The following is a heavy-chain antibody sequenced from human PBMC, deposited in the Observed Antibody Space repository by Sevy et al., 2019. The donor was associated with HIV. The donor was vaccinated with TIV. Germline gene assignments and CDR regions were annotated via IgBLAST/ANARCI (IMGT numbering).Heavy chain of an antibody. CDR3: ARDDGNYYFHY. Sequence: GGSLRLSCAASGFTFSNYAVNWVRRAPGKGLEWVANIKQDAGQKYYVDSVKGRFTISRVNAKNSLYLQMNSLRAEDTAVYFCARDDGNYYFHYWGQGTLVTVSS. CDR2: IKQDAGQK. D-gene: IGHD1-7*01. CDR1: GFTFSNYA. J-gene: IGHJ4*02. V-gene: IGHV3-7*01.